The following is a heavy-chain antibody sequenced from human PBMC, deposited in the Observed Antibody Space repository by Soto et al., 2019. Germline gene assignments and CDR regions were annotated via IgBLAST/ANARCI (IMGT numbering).Heavy chain of an antibody. CDR2: IIPIFGTA. J-gene: IGHJ3*02. Sequence: QVQLVQSGAEVKKPGSSVKVSCKASGGTYSSYAISWVRQAPGQGLEWMGGIIPIFGTANYAQKFQGRVTITADESTSTAYMELSSLRSEDTAVYYCARDGIAALLLNDAFDIWGQGTMVTVSS. CDR1: GGTYSSYA. V-gene: IGHV1-69*01. D-gene: IGHD6-6*01. CDR3: ARDGIAALLLNDAFDI.